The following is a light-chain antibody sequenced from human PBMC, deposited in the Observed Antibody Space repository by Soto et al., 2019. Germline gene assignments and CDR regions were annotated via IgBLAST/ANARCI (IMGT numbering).Light chain of an antibody. V-gene: IGLV2-23*01. CDR1: SGDIGTYYL. CDR3: CSYAGRSTVI. J-gene: IGLJ2*01. CDR2: EGN. Sequence: QSALTQPASVSGSPGQSITISCTGTSGDIGTYYLVSWYQQHPGRAPKLIIFEGNERPSGVSNRFSASKSGNTASLAISGLQAEDEADYHCCSYAGRSTVICGGGTKLTVL.